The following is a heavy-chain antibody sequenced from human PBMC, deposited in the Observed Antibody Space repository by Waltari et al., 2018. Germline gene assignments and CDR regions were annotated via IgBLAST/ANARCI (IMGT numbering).Heavy chain of an antibody. CDR3: ARDPIVGARSWFDP. CDR1: GYPFTSYD. CDR2: MNPNSGNT. Sequence: QVQLVQSGAEVKKPGASVKVSCQASGYPFTSYDINWVRQATGQGLEWMGWMNPNSGNTGYAQKFQGRVTITRNTSISTAYMELSSLRSEDTAVYYCARDPIVGARSWFDPWGQGTLVTVSS. J-gene: IGHJ5*02. D-gene: IGHD1-26*01. V-gene: IGHV1-8*03.